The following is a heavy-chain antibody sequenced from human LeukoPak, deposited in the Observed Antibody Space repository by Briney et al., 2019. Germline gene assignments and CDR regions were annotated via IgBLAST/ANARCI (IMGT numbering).Heavy chain of an antibody. D-gene: IGHD1-7*01. CDR3: ARDDGTTLFDY. CDR2: ISRNSDSI. J-gene: IGHJ4*02. V-gene: IGHV3-21*01. Sequence: PGGSLRLSCAASGFTFSSYSMNWVRQAPGKGLEWVSSISRNSDSIYYADSVKGRFTISRDNAKNSLFLQMNSLRAEDTAVYYCARDDGTTLFDYWGQGTLVTVSS. CDR1: GFTFSSYS.